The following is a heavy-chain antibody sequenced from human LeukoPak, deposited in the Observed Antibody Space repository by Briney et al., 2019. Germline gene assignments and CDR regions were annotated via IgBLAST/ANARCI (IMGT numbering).Heavy chain of an antibody. CDR1: GYTFTGYY. J-gene: IGHJ5*02. Sequence: ASVKVSCKASGYTFTGYYMHWVRQAPGQGLEWMGWINPNSGGTNYAQKFQGRVTMTRDTSISTAYMELSRLRSDDTAVYYCARVSRRFGSMGRNWFDPWGQGTLVTVSS. D-gene: IGHD3-10*01. V-gene: IGHV1-2*02. CDR2: INPNSGGT. CDR3: ARVSRRFGSMGRNWFDP.